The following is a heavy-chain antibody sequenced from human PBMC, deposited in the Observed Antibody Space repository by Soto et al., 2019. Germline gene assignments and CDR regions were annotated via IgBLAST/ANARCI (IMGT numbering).Heavy chain of an antibody. CDR2: IYWDDDK. CDR3: AHALRRRDCSGGRCYSFDY. V-gene: IGHV2-5*02. D-gene: IGHD2-15*01. Sequence: QITLKESGPTLVNPTQTLALTCTFSGFSLSTSGVGVGWIRQAPGKALEWLAVIYWDDDKRYRPSLKSRVTIIKDNSKNQVVLIMTNMDPVDTATYYCAHALRRRDCSGGRCYSFDYWGQGTLVTVSS. CDR1: GFSLSTSGVG. J-gene: IGHJ4*02.